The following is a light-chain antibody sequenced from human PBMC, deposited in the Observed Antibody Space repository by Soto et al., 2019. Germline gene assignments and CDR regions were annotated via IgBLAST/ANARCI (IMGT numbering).Light chain of an antibody. CDR3: SSYTSSNTVV. J-gene: IGLJ2*01. Sequence: QSALTQPASVSGSPGQSITISCTGTSSDVGGYNYVSWYQQHPGKVPKLMIYDVTNRPSGVSNRFSGSKSGSTASLTISGLQAEDEGDYYCSSYTSSNTVVFGGGTKVTVL. CDR1: SSDVGGYNY. V-gene: IGLV2-14*01. CDR2: DVT.